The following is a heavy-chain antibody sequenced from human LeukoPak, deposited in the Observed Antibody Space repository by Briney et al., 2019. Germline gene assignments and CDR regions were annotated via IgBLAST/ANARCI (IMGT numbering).Heavy chain of an antibody. V-gene: IGHV4-34*01. D-gene: IGHD5-18*01. J-gene: IGHJ4*02. Sequence: SETLSLTCAVYGGSFSGYYWSWIRQPPGKGLEWIGEINHSGSTNYNPSLKSRVTISVDTSKNQFSLKLSSVTAADTAVYYCARVRSAWIQLWSGPIDYWGQGTLVTVSS. CDR3: ARVRSAWIQLWSGPIDY. CDR2: INHSGST. CDR1: GGSFSGYY.